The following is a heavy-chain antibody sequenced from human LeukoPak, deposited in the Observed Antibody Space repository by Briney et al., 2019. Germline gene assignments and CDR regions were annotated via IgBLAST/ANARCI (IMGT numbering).Heavy chain of an antibody. CDR1: GGSVSSGSYY. J-gene: IGHJ4*02. Sequence: SETLSLTCTVSGGSVSSGSYYWSWIRQPPGKGLEWIGYIYYSGSTNYNPSLKSRVTISVDTSKNQFSLKLSSVTAADTAVYYCARGRRYFDYWGQGTLVTSPQ. V-gene: IGHV4-61*01. CDR3: ARGRRYFDY. CDR2: IYYSGST.